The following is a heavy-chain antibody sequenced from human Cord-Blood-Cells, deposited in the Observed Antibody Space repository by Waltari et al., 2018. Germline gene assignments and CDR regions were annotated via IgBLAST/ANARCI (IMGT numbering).Heavy chain of an antibody. CDR2: ISWECGST. CDR1: GFTFDDYT. V-gene: IGHV3-43*01. CDR3: AKGGIAAADAFDI. D-gene: IGHD6-13*01. Sequence: EVQLVESGGVVVQPGGSLRLSCAASGFTFDDYTMHWVRQAPGKGLEWVSLISWECGSTYYADSVKGRFTISRDNSKNSLYLQMNSLRTEDTALYYCAKGGIAAADAFDIWGQGTMVTVSS. J-gene: IGHJ3*02.